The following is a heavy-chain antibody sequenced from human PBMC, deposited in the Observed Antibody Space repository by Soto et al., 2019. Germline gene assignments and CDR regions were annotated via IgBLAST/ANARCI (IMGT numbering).Heavy chain of an antibody. CDR1: GFTFSSYG. Sequence: GGSLRLSCAASGFTFSSYGMHWVRQAPGKGLEWVAVISYDGSNKYYADSVKGRFTISRDNSKNTLYLQMNSLRAEDTAVYYCAKDRSYCSGGSCFLFDYWGQGTLVTVSS. J-gene: IGHJ4*02. D-gene: IGHD2-15*01. CDR3: AKDRSYCSGGSCFLFDY. CDR2: ISYDGSNK. V-gene: IGHV3-30*18.